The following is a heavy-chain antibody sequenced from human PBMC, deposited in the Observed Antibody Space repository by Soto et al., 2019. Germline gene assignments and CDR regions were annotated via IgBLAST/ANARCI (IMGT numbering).Heavy chain of an antibody. J-gene: IGHJ6*02. CDR2: ISGSGGST. CDR1: GFTFGSYA. Sequence: PGGPLRLSCAASGFTFGSYAMSWVRQAPGKGLEWVSAISGSGGSTYYADSVKGRFTISRDNSKNTLYLQMNSLRAEDTAVYYCATPYDILTGYYPNYYYGMDVWGQGTTVTVSS. D-gene: IGHD3-9*01. CDR3: ATPYDILTGYYPNYYYGMDV. V-gene: IGHV3-23*01.